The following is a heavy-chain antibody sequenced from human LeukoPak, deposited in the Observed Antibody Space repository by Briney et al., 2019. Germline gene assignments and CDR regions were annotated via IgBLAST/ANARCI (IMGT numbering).Heavy chain of an antibody. CDR1: GGSFSGYY. CDR3: ARVDVNDYGDYVPDY. D-gene: IGHD4-17*01. V-gene: IGHV4-34*01. J-gene: IGHJ4*02. Sequence: SETLSLTCAVYGGSFSGYYWSWIRQPPGKGLEWIGEINHSGSTNYNLSLKSRVTISVDTSKNQFSLKLSSVTAADTAVYYCARVDVNDYGDYVPDYLGQGTLVTVSS. CDR2: INHSGST.